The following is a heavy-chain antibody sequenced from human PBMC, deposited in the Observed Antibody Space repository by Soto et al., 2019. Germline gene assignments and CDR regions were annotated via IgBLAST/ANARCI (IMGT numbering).Heavy chain of an antibody. D-gene: IGHD5-18*01. J-gene: IGHJ4*02. CDR1: GFTFSSYA. CDR2: ISYDGSNK. Sequence: QVQLVESGGGVVQPGRSLRLSCAASGFTFSSYAMHWVRQAPGKGLEWGAVISYDGSNKYYVDSVKGRFTISRDNSKNTLYLQMNSLRAEDTAVYYCARDVGSIQLWSFDYWGQGTLVTVSS. V-gene: IGHV3-30-3*01. CDR3: ARDVGSIQLWSFDY.